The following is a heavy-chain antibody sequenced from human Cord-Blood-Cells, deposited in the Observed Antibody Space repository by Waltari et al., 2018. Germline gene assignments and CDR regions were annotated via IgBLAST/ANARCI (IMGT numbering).Heavy chain of an antibody. D-gene: IGHD2-21*02. V-gene: IGHV1-2*04. CDR1: GYTFTGYY. CDR2: INPNSGGT. Sequence: QVQLVQSGAEVKKPGASVKVSCKASGYTFTGYYMHWVRQAPGQGLEWMGWINPNSGGTNYAQKFQGWVTMTRDTSISTAYMELRRLRSDDTAVYYCARAICGGDRYPLDGMGVWGQGTTVTVSS. J-gene: IGHJ6*02. CDR3: ARAICGGDRYPLDGMGV.